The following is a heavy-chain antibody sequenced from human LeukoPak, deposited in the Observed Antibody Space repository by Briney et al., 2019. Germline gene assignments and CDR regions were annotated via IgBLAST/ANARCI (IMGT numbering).Heavy chain of an antibody. D-gene: IGHD5-12*01. CDR2: IIPIFGTA. Sequence: GSSVKLFCTASGGTFSSDASGGVRQAPGQGLEWMGGIIPIFGTANYAQKFQGRVTITADESTSTAYMELSSLRSEDTAVYYCARGGGDIVATIEYNWFDPWGQGTLVTVSS. CDR3: ARGGGDIVATIEYNWFDP. J-gene: IGHJ5*02. V-gene: IGHV1-69*13. CDR1: GGTFSSDA.